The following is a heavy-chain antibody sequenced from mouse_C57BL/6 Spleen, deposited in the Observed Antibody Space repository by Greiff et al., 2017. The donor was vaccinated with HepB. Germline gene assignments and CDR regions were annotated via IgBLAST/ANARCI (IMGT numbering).Heavy chain of an antibody. CDR1: GYAFTNYL. J-gene: IGHJ4*01. CDR2: INPGSGGT. CDR3: ARSDYGSSYDYAMDD. V-gene: IGHV1-54*01. Sequence: QVQLQESGAELVRPGTSVKVSCKASGYAFTNYLIEWVKQRPGQGLEWIGVINPGSGGTNYNEKFKGKATLTADKSSSTAYMQLSSLTSEDSAVYFCARSDYGSSYDYAMDDWGQGTSVTVSS. D-gene: IGHD1-1*01.